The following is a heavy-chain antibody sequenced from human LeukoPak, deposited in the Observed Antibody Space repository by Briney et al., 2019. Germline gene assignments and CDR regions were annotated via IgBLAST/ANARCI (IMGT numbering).Heavy chain of an antibody. J-gene: IGHJ3*02. CDR2: IYTSGST. CDR3: ARFGLVGYYDSSGTDAFDI. V-gene: IGHV4-4*07. CDR1: GGSISSYY. Sequence: SETLSLTCTVSGGSISSYYWSWIRQPAGKGLEWIGRIYTSGSTNYNPSLKSRVTISVDTSKNQFSLKLSSVTAADTAVYYCARFGLVGYYDSSGTDAFDIWGQGTMVTVSS. D-gene: IGHD3-22*01.